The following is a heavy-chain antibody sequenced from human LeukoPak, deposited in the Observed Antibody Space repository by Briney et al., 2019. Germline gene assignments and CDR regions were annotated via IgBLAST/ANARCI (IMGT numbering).Heavy chain of an antibody. V-gene: IGHV3-7*01. Sequence: GGSLRLSCAASGFTFDDYGMSWVRQAPGKGLEGVANIKEDGSEKSYVDSVKRRFTISRDNAKDPLYLQMNSLRVEDTAVYYCATRIVGPRGPFQHWGQGTLVTVSS. D-gene: IGHD1-26*01. CDR2: IKEDGSEK. J-gene: IGHJ1*01. CDR1: GFTFDDYG. CDR3: ATRIVGPRGPFQH.